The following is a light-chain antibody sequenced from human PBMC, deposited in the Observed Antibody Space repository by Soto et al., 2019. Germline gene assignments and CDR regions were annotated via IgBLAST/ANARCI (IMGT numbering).Light chain of an antibody. CDR1: SSDVGGYNY. V-gene: IGLV2-14*01. Sequence: QSALTQPASVSGSPGQSITISCTGTSSDVGGYNYVSWYQQHPGKAPKLMIYEVSNRPSGVSNRFSGSKSGNTASLTISGLQDEDEADYYCSSYTSSKGVFGTGTKVTVL. J-gene: IGLJ1*01. CDR2: EVS. CDR3: SSYTSSKGV.